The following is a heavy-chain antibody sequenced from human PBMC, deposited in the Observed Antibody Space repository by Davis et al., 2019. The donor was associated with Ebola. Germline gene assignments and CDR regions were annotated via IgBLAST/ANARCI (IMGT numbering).Heavy chain of an antibody. CDR1: GFTFSSYA. CDR3: AKNEVRRNTYYYDSSGPVGY. Sequence: PGGSLRLSCAASGFTFSSYAMSWVRQAPGKGLEWVSAISGSGGSTYYADSVKGRFTISRDNSKNTLYLQMNSLRAEGTAVYYCAKNEVRRNTYYYDSSGPVGYWGQGTLVTVSS. D-gene: IGHD3-22*01. J-gene: IGHJ4*02. V-gene: IGHV3-23*01. CDR2: ISGSGGST.